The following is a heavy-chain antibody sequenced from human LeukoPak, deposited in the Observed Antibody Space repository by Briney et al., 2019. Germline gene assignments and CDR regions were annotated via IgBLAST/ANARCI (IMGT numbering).Heavy chain of an antibody. J-gene: IGHJ4*02. D-gene: IGHD4-23*01. CDR1: GYTLTTYD. V-gene: IGHV1-8*01. CDR2: MNPNSGKT. Sequence: ASVKVSCKASGYTLTTYDINWVRQAPGQGLEWMGWMNPNSGKTGYAQKFQDRITITRNTSLGTAYMELSSLGSEDTAVYYCARETPSRYFDYWGQGTLVTVSS. CDR3: ARETPSRYFDY.